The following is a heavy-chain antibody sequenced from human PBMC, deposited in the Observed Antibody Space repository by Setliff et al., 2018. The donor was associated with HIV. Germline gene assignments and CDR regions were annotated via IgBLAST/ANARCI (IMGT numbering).Heavy chain of an antibody. CDR1: GGSISSYY. J-gene: IGHJ5*02. D-gene: IGHD3-22*01. Sequence: SETLSLTCTVSGGSISSYYWSWIRQPPGKGLEWIGYINTSGTTNYNPSLKSRVTISVDTSKNQFSLKLSSVTAADTAVYFCARQTYYYDNSGHDWFDPWGQGTLVTVSS. V-gene: IGHV4-4*09. CDR2: INTSGTT. CDR3: ARQTYYYDNSGHDWFDP.